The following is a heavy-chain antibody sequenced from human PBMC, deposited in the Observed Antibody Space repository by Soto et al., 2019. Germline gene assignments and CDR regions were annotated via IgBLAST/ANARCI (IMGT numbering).Heavy chain of an antibody. J-gene: IGHJ4*02. CDR3: ATRIVGATISFDY. CDR1: GGSISSSSYY. Sequence: SETLSLTCTVSGGSISSSSYYWGWIRQPPGKGLEWIGSIYYSGSTYYNPSLKSRVTISVDTSKNQFSLKLSSVTAADTAVYYCATRIVGATISFDYWGQGTLVTVSS. D-gene: IGHD1-26*01. CDR2: IYYSGST. V-gene: IGHV4-39*01.